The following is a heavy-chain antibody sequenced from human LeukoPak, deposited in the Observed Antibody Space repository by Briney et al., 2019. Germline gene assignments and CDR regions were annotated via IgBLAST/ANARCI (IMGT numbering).Heavy chain of an antibody. CDR2: ISSSSSYI. J-gene: IGHJ4*02. D-gene: IGHD2-15*01. CDR3: ARGHVVVAAATDY. Sequence: NPGGSLRLSCAASGFTFSGYSMNWVRQAPGKWLEWVSSISSSSSYIYYADSVKGRFTISRDNAKNSLYLQMNSLRAEDTAVYYCARGHVVVAAATDYWGQGTLVTVSS. V-gene: IGHV3-21*01. CDR1: GFTFSGYS.